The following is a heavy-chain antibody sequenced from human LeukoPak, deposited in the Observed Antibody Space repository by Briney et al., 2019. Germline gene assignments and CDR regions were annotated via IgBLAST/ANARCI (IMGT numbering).Heavy chain of an antibody. CDR3: ATSGFHTYCGGDCYPSLDY. CDR1: GGSMSPYH. V-gene: IGHV4-59*12. CDR2: IYYSGST. D-gene: IGHD2-21*02. J-gene: IGHJ4*02. Sequence: SETLSLTCTVSGGSMSPYHWGWIRQPPGKGLEWTGYIYYSGSTNYNPSLKSRVTISVDTSKNQFSLKLSSVTAADTAVYYCATSGFHTYCGGDCYPSLDYWGQGTLVTVSS.